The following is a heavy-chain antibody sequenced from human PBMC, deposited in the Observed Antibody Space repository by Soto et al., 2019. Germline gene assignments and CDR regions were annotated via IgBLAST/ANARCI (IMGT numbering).Heavy chain of an antibody. V-gene: IGHV3-53*01. D-gene: IGHD1-1*01. CDR2: LYNHGKT. CDR3: ARLTEAERH. Sequence: EVQLVESGGGLTQPGGSLRLYCVVSGFIVSSSHMIWVRQAPGKGLEGVSILYNHGKTNYVDSVKGRFTINSDNAQNTVYLQMNSVRVEDPAVYNCARLTEAERHGGQGALVTVSS. J-gene: IGHJ4*02. CDR1: GFIVSSSH.